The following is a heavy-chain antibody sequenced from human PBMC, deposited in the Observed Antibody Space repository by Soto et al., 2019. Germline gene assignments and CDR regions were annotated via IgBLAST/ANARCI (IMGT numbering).Heavy chain of an antibody. CDR3: AKERGYGANPYYFGH. Sequence: PGGSLILSCAVSGFSLTSYALTWVRQPPGKGLEWVSSISGSDGGTYYADSVKGRFTLSRDNSKNMLYLQMNSLRAEDTAIYFCAKERGYGANPYYFGHCGQGTLVTVSS. D-gene: IGHD4-17*01. V-gene: IGHV3-23*01. CDR2: ISGSDGGT. CDR1: GFSLTSYA. J-gene: IGHJ4*02.